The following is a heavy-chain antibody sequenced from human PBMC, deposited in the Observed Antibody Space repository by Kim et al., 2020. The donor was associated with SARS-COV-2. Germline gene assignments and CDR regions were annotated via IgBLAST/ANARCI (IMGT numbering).Heavy chain of an antibody. J-gene: IGHJ3*02. D-gene: IGHD4-4*01. Sequence: GGSLRLSCAASGFTFDDYAMHWVRQAPGKGLEWVSGISWNSGSIGYADSVKGRFTISRDNAKNSLYLQMNSLRAEDTALYYCAKVLFTSTLGAFDIWGQGTMVTVSS. V-gene: IGHV3-9*01. CDR2: ISWNSGSI. CDR3: AKVLFTSTLGAFDI. CDR1: GFTFDDYA.